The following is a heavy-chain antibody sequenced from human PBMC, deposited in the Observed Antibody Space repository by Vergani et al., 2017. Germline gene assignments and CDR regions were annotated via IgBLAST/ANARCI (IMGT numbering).Heavy chain of an antibody. J-gene: IGHJ4*02. CDR3: AKRNSSGYPNIYFYS. CDR2: ISHNDDST. V-gene: IGHV3-23*01. Sequence: DVELLESGGALVQPGGSLRLSCAASGFRFSNYAMSWVRQAPGKGLEWVSAISHNDDSTYYADSVKGRFTISRDDSKNTLFLQMNSLRAEDTAVYYCAKRNSSGYPNIYFYSWGQGTLVTVAS. D-gene: IGHD6-19*01. CDR1: GFRFSNYA.